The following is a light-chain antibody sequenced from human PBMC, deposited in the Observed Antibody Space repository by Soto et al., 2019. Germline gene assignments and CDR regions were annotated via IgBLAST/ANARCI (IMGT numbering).Light chain of an antibody. J-gene: IGLJ2*01. V-gene: IGLV2-14*03. CDR2: DVI. CDR3: SSYTTTSTVV. CDR1: SSDVGGYNY. Sequence: QSALTQPASVSGSPGQSITISCTGTSSDVGGYNYVAWYQHHPGKAPKLMIYDVIIRPSGVSNRFSGSKSGNTASLTISGLQAEDEGDYYFSSYTTTSTVVFGGGTKLTVL.